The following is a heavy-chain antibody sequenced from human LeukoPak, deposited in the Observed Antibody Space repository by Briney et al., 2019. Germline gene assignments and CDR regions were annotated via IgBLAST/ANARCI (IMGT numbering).Heavy chain of an antibody. V-gene: IGHV1-8*01. CDR3: ARGVGYSSGWKEYYFDY. D-gene: IGHD6-19*01. CDR2: MNPNSGNT. Sequence: GASVKVSCKPSGYTFTSYDINWVRQATGQGLEWMGWMNPNSGNTGYAQKFQGRVTMTRNTSISTAYMELSSLRSEDTAVYYCARGVGYSSGWKEYYFDYWGQGTLVTVSS. J-gene: IGHJ4*02. CDR1: GYTFTSYD.